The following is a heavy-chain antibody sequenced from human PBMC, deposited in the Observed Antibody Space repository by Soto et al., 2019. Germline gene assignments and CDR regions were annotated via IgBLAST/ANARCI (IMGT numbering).Heavy chain of an antibody. D-gene: IGHD5-12*01. CDR1: GFTVSSSQ. V-gene: IGHV3-23*01. Sequence: GGSLRLSCAASGFTVSSSQMTWVRQAPGKALEWVSVISGSGGSTYYADSVKGRFTISRDNSKNTLYLQMNSLRAEDTAVYYCAKTEVSGHENYYYYGMDVWGQGTTVTVSS. J-gene: IGHJ6*02. CDR3: AKTEVSGHENYYYYGMDV. CDR2: ISGSGGST.